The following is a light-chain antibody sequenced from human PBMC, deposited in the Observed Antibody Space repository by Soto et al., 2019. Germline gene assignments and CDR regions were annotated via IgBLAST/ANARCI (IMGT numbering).Light chain of an antibody. CDR1: SSNTWAPYA. J-gene: IGLJ1*01. Sequence: QPALTQPPSVTRTPSHSVIISCRRSSSNTWAPYAVNWYRWILGTVPKLLIYGNHNRPSVVPDRFPGYRSGIPASQAIADLQAEDGADYYCQSYDSSMSGYVFGTGTLVTVL. CDR2: GNH. CDR3: QSYDSSMSGYV. V-gene: IGLV1-40*01.